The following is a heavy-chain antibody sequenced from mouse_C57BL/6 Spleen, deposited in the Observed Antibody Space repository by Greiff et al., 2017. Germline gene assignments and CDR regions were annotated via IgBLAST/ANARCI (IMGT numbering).Heavy chain of an antibody. CDR2: ISSGGSYT. D-gene: IGHD2-1*01. CDR1: GFTFSSYG. Sequence: EVKLMESGGDLVKPGGSLKLSCAASGFTFSSYGMSWVRQTPDKRLEWVATISSGGSYTYYPDSVKGRFTISRDNAKNTLYLQMSSLKSEDTAMYYCAREREIYYGNYDAMDYWGQGTSVTVSS. V-gene: IGHV5-6*01. J-gene: IGHJ4*01. CDR3: AREREIYYGNYDAMDY.